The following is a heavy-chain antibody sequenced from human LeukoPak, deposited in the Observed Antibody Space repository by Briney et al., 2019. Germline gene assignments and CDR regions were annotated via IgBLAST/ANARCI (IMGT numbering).Heavy chain of an antibody. CDR2: IYYSGST. CDR3: ARERAMVRGVMGFDP. Sequence: SETLSLTCTVSGGSISSYYWSWIRQPPGKGLEWIGYIYYSGSTNYNPSLKSRVTISEDTSKNQFSLKLSSVTAADTAVYYYARERAMVRGVMGFDPWGQGTLVTVSS. D-gene: IGHD3-10*01. J-gene: IGHJ5*02. CDR1: GGSISSYY. V-gene: IGHV4-59*01.